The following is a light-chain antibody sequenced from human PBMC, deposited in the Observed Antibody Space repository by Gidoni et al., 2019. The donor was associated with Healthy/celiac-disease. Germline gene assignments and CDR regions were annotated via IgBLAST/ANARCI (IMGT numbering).Light chain of an antibody. V-gene: IGKV4-1*01. CDR1: QSVLYSSNNKNY. J-gene: IGKJ1*01. CDR3: QQYDSTPRT. CDR2: WAS. Sequence: DIVMTQSPDSLAVSLGERATINCKSSQSVLYSSNNKNYLAWYQQKPGQPTKLLIYWASTRESGVPDRFSGSGSGTDVTLTISSLQAEDVAVYYCQQYDSTPRTFXQXTKVEIK.